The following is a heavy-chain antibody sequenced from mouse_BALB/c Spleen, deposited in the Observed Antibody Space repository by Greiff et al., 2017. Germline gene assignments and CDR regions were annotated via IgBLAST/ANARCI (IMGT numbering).Heavy chain of an antibody. J-gene: IGHJ3*01. CDR3: ASNGNAWFAY. CDR2: INPSTGYT. V-gene: IGHV1-7*01. Sequence: VQLQQSGAELAKPGASVKMSCKASGYTFTSYWMHWVKQRPGQGLEWIGYINPSTGYTEYNQKFKDKATLTADKSSSTAYMQLSSLTSEDSAVYYCASNGNAWFAYWGQGTLVTVSA. CDR1: GYTFTSYW. D-gene: IGHD2-1*01.